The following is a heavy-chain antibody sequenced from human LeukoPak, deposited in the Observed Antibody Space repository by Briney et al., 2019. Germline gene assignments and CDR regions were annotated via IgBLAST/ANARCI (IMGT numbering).Heavy chain of an antibody. CDR2: INPNSGGT. CDR1: GYTFTGYY. Sequence: ASVKVSCKASGYTFTGYYMHWVRQAPGQGLEWMGWINPNSGGTNYAQKFQGRVTMTRDTSISTAYMELSRLRSEDTAIYYCARDNSVGDNAWWFDPWGQGTLVTVSS. V-gene: IGHV1-2*02. D-gene: IGHD1-26*01. J-gene: IGHJ5*02. CDR3: ARDNSVGDNAWWFDP.